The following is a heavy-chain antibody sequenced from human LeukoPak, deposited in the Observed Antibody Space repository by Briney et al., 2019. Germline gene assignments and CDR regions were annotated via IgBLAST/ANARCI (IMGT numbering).Heavy chain of an antibody. Sequence: SETLSLTCAVYGGSFRGYYWSWIRQPPGKGLEWIGEISHTGGTNYNPSLKSRVTISVDTSKSQFSLKLSSVTVADTAVYYCAREVAALRSAFDIWGQGTMVTVSS. D-gene: IGHD2-15*01. V-gene: IGHV4-34*01. CDR2: ISHTGGT. J-gene: IGHJ3*02. CDR3: AREVAALRSAFDI. CDR1: GGSFRGYY.